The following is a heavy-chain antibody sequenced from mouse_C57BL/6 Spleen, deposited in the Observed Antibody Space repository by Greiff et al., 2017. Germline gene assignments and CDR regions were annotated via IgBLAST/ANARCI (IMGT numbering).Heavy chain of an antibody. CDR1: GYTFTSYW. CDR3: ARLGRGSSGYDAMDY. J-gene: IGHJ4*01. V-gene: IGHV1-50*01. Sequence: QVQLQQPGAELVKPGASVKLSCKASGYTFTSYWMQWVKQRPGQGLEWIGEIDPSDSYTNYNQKFKGKATLTVDTSSSTAYMQLSSLTSEDSAVYYCARLGRGSSGYDAMDYWGQGTSVTVSS. D-gene: IGHD3-2*02. CDR2: IDPSDSYT.